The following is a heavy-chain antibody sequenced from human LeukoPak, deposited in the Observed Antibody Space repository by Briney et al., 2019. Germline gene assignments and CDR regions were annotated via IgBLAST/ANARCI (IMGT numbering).Heavy chain of an antibody. CDR3: ARDDVGALDY. CDR1: EFPFKNYW. D-gene: IGHD3-10*01. V-gene: IGHV3-7*01. J-gene: IGHJ4*02. CDR2: INQDGRTK. Sequence: GGSRRLPCVPPEFPFKNYWMPGARRAPGKGPEWVANINQDGRTKQYVDSVKGLFTISRDNAKNSLYLQMNSLRVEDTAVYYCARDDVGALDYWGQGILVTVSS.